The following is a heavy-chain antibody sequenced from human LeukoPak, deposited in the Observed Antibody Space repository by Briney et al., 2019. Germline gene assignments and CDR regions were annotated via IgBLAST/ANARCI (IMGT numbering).Heavy chain of an antibody. CDR1: GFTFSSYG. V-gene: IGHV3-30*02. D-gene: IGHD3-3*01. CDR2: IRYDGSNK. Sequence: TGGPLRLSCAASGFTFSSYGMHWVRQAPGKGLEWVAFIRYDGSNKYYADSVKGRFTISRDNSKNTLYLQMNSLRAEDTAVYYCAKVTNYDFWSGQIGWFDPWGQGTLVTVSS. CDR3: AKVTNYDFWSGQIGWFDP. J-gene: IGHJ5*02.